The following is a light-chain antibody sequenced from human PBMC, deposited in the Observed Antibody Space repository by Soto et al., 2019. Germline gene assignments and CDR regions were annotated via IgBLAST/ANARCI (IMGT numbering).Light chain of an antibody. CDR2: WAS. J-gene: IGKJ2*01. Sequence: DIVMTQSPDSLAVSLGERDTINCKSSQSVLYSSNNKNYLAWYQQKPGQPPILLIYWASTRESGVPDRFSGSGSGTDFTLTISSLQAEDVAVYYCQQYYSTPVTFGQGTKLEIK. CDR1: QSVLYSSNNKNY. V-gene: IGKV4-1*01. CDR3: QQYYSTPVT.